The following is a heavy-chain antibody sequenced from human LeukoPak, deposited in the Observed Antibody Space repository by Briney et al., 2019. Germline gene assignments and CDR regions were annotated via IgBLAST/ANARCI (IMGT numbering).Heavy chain of an antibody. J-gene: IGHJ6*02. CDR3: ARDIPDSGWLDYYYYGMDV. V-gene: IGHV3-21*01. CDR2: ISSSSSYI. Sequence: GGSLRLSCAASGFTFSSYSMNWVRQAPGKGLEWVSSISSSSSYIYYADSVKGRFTISRDNAKNSLYLQMNSLRAEDTAVYYCARDIPDSGWLDYYYYGMDVWGQGTTVTVSS. CDR1: GFTFSSYS. D-gene: IGHD6-19*01.